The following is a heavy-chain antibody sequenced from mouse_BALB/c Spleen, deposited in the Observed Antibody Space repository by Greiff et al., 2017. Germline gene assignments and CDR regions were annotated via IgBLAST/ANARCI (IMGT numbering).Heavy chain of an antibody. CDR2: ISYSGST. J-gene: IGHJ4*01. Sequence: EVMLVESGPGLVKPSQSLSLTCTVTGYSITSDYAWNWIRQFPGNKLEWMGYISYSGSTSYNPSLKSRISITRDTSKNQFFLQLNSVTTEDTATYYCARGDYGNPRGAMDYWGQGTSVTVSA. V-gene: IGHV3-2*02. D-gene: IGHD2-1*01. CDR3: ARGDYGNPRGAMDY. CDR1: GYSITSDYA.